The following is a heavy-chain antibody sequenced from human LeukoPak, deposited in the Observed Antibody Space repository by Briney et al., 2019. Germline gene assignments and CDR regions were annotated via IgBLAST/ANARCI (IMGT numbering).Heavy chain of an antibody. CDR2: ISAYNSNT. CDR1: GYTFTTYG. Sequence: ASVTVSFKASGYTFTTYGITWLRQAPGQGLEGMGWISAYNSNTNYAQRLQGRVTMTTDTSTSTAYMELGSLRSDDSAVYYCARMRDSNAGNYFDYWGQGTLVTVSS. D-gene: IGHD3-10*01. V-gene: IGHV1-18*01. J-gene: IGHJ4*02. CDR3: ARMRDSNAGNYFDY.